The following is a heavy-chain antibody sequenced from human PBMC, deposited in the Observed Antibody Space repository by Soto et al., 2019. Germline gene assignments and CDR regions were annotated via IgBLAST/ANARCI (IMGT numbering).Heavy chain of an antibody. CDR1: GGSISSGGYY. CDR2: IYYSGST. J-gene: IGHJ6*02. D-gene: IGHD5-18*01. Sequence: QVQLQESGPGLVKPSQTLSLTCTVSGGSISSGGYYWSWIRQHPGKGLEWIGYIYYSGSTYYNPSLKSRVTISVDTSKNQFSLKLSSVTAADTAVYYCARDRGYSYGQGAYYYSGMGVWGQGTTVTVSS. V-gene: IGHV4-31*03. CDR3: ARDRGYSYGQGAYYYSGMGV.